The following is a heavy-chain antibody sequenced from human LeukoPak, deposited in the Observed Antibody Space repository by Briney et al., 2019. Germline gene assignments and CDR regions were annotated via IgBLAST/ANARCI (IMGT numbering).Heavy chain of an antibody. J-gene: IGHJ4*02. Sequence: SETLSLTCTVSGGSISSYYWSWIRQPAGKGLEWIGRIYTSGSTNYNPSLKSRVTMSVDASKNQFSLKLSSVTAADTAVYYCATLGYSYGTDYWGQGTLVTVSS. V-gene: IGHV4-4*07. CDR3: ATLGYSYGTDY. CDR2: IYTSGST. CDR1: GGSISSYY. D-gene: IGHD5-18*01.